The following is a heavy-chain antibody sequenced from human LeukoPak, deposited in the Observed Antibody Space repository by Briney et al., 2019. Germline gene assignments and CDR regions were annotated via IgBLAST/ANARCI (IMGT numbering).Heavy chain of an antibody. J-gene: IGHJ6*03. Sequence: VASVKVSCKASGGTFSSYAISWVRQAPGQGLEWMGGIIPIFGTANYAQKFQGRVTITTDESTSIAYMELSSLRSEDTAVYYCASAPIFGVVIIPAYYYYYMDVWGKGTTVTVSS. CDR1: GGTFSSYA. V-gene: IGHV1-69*05. CDR3: ASAPIFGVVIIPAYYYYYMDV. CDR2: IIPIFGTA. D-gene: IGHD3-3*01.